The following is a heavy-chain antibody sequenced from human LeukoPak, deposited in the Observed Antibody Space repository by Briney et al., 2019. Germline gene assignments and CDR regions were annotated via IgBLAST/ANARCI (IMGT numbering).Heavy chain of an antibody. V-gene: IGHV3-21*01. CDR2: ISSSSSYI. Sequence: GGSLRLSCVGSGFTFENYAMTWVRRAPGKGLEWVSSISSSSSYIYYADSVKGRFTISRDNAKNPLYLQMNSLRAEDTAVYYCAGDPIVVVPAAIGAYWGQGTLVTVSS. D-gene: IGHD2-2*02. J-gene: IGHJ4*02. CDR1: GFTFENYA. CDR3: AGDPIVVVPAAIGAY.